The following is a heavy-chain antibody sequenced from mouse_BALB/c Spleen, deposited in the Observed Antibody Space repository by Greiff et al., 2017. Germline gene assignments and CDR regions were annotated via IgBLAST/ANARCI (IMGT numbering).Heavy chain of an antibody. Sequence: VQLKESGPELVKPGASVKMSCKASGYTFTSYVMHWVKQKPGQGLEWIGYINPYNDGTKYNEKFKGKATLTSDKSSSTAYMELSSLTSEDSAVYYCATYYGSSPYAMDYWGQGTSVTVSS. CDR1: GYTFTSYV. CDR3: ATYYGSSPYAMDY. V-gene: IGHV1-14*01. J-gene: IGHJ4*01. D-gene: IGHD1-1*01. CDR2: INPYNDGT.